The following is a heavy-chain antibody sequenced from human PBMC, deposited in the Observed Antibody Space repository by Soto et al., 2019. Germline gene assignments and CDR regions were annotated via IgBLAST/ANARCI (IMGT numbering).Heavy chain of an antibody. CDR2: IIPIFGTA. CDR3: ATSHCLSPNCSLDS. V-gene: IGHV1-69*14. CDR1: GGTLSSSA. Sequence: QVQLVQSGAEVKKPGSSVKVSCKASGGTLSSSAITWVRQAPGQGLEWMGGIIPIFGTANYEQKLQGRVTITADKSTSTAYMELSSLRSEDTAVYYCATSHCLSPNCSLDSWGQGTLVTVSS. J-gene: IGHJ4*02. D-gene: IGHD1-1*01.